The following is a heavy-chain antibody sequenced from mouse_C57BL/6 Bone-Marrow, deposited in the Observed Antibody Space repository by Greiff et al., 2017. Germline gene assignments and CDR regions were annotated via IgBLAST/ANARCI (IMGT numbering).Heavy chain of an antibody. Sequence: QVQLQQPGAELVMPGASVKLSCKASVYTFTSYWMHWVKQRPGQGLEWIGAIDPSDSYNNYTQKFTGKSTLTVDTSSSTAYMQLSSLTAEDSAVYYCARGGYYYAMDYWGQGTSVTVSS. D-gene: IGHD2-14*01. V-gene: IGHV1-69*01. CDR2: IDPSDSYN. CDR1: VYTFTSYW. J-gene: IGHJ4*01. CDR3: ARGGYYYAMDY.